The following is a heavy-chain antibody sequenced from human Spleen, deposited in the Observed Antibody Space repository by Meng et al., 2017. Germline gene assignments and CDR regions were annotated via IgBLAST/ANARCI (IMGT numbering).Heavy chain of an antibody. CDR1: GFTFSSYA. Sequence: GESLKISCAASGFTFSSYAMSWVRQAPGKGLEWVAVISYDGSNKYYADSVKGRFTISRDNSKNTLYLQMNSLRAEDTAVYYCARAGGGDSNDYWGQGTLVTVSS. V-gene: IGHV3-30*07. CDR2: ISYDGSNK. J-gene: IGHJ4*02. CDR3: ARAGGGDSNDY. D-gene: IGHD2-21*02.